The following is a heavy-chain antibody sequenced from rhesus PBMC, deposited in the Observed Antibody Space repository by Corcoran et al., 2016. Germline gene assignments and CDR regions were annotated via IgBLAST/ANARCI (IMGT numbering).Heavy chain of an antibody. J-gene: IGHJ4*01. CDR3: AKEGNYGSSHFDY. D-gene: IGHD4-29*01. Sequence: EVQLVESGGGLVQPGGSLRLSCAASGFTFSSYGISWVRQSPGKGLEWVSYISNGGGSKYYADSVKGRFTISRNNSKNTLSLQMNSLRAEDTAVYYCAKEGNYGSSHFDYWGQGVLVTVSS. V-gene: IGHV3S5*01. CDR2: ISNGGGSK. CDR1: GFTFSSYG.